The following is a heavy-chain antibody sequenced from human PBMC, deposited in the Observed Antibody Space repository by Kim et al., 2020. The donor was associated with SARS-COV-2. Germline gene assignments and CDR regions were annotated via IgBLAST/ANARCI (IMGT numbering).Heavy chain of an antibody. CDR2: ISGIGGHM. CDR3: ARDTTSMVTFDY. V-gene: IGHV3-21*03. J-gene: IGHJ4*02. D-gene: IGHD5-18*01. CDR1: GFTFNDYT. Sequence: GGSLRLSCAASGFTFNDYTMNWVRQAPGKGLEWVSSISGIGGHMYYADSVKGRFTISRDNGKNSLYLQMNNLKAEDTAVYYCARDTTSMVTFDYWGQGTLVTVSS.